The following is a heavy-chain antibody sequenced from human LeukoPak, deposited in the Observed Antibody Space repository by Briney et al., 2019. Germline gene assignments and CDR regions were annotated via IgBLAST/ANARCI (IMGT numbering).Heavy chain of an antibody. Sequence: GGSLRLSCAASGFSFDDYGMSWVRQAPGKGLEWVSGINWNGGSTGYADSVKGRFTISRDNSKNTLYLQMNSLRAEDTAVYYCAKGSDFWSGYYLLYYYYYYMDVWGKGTTVTVSS. CDR1: GFSFDDYG. V-gene: IGHV3-20*04. J-gene: IGHJ6*03. CDR3: AKGSDFWSGYYLLYYYYYYMDV. D-gene: IGHD3-3*01. CDR2: INWNGGST.